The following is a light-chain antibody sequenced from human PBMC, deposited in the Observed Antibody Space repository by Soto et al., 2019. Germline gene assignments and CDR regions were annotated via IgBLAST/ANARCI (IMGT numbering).Light chain of an antibody. V-gene: IGKV3-20*01. CDR3: QQYATSPALT. CDR2: GAS. Sequence: EIVLTQSPGTLSLSPGERATLSCRASQSVSSNYLAWYQQRPGQAPRLLIYGASSRATGIPDRFSGSGSGTDFTLTISRLEPEDFVVYFCQQYATSPALTFGGGTKVEIK. J-gene: IGKJ4*01. CDR1: QSVSSNY.